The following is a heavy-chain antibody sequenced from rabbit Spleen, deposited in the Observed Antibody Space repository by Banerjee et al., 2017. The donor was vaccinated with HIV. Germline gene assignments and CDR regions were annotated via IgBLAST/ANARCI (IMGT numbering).Heavy chain of an antibody. CDR2: IDSGSSGFT. Sequence: QSLEESGGDLVKPGASLTLTCIASGVSFSGNSYMCWVRQAPGKGLEWIACIDSGSSGFTYFASWANGRFTITKTASTTVTLQKTSLTAADTATYFCASDTSSSFSGSGMDLWGQGTLVTVS. D-gene: IGHD1-1*01. CDR3: ASDTSSSFSGSGMDL. CDR1: GVSFSGNSY. J-gene: IGHJ6*01. V-gene: IGHV1S40*01.